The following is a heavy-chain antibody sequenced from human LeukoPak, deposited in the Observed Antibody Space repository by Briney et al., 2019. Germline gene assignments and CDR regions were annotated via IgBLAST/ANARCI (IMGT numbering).Heavy chain of an antibody. CDR3: AGGMGWTSDY. V-gene: IGHV3-7*03. CDR1: GFSFGSYW. CDR2: IKSDGTGE. Sequence: GGSLRLSCAASGFSFGSYWMNWVRQPPGKGLEWVALIKSDGTGEHYVDSVRGRFTVSRDNAKNALYLQMNSLGAEDTGVYYCAGGMGWTSDYWGQGALVTVSS. D-gene: IGHD6-19*01. J-gene: IGHJ4*02.